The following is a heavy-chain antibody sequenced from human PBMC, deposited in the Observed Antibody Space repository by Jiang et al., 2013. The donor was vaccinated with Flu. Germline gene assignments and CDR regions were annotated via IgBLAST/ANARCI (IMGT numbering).Heavy chain of an antibody. CDR2: INYSGRT. V-gene: IGHV4-59*01. D-gene: IGHD5-12*01. CDR3: ARVYSGYDFFDY. CDR1: GGSISGYY. Sequence: VLLKPSETLSLTCTVSGGSISGYYWSWIRQPPGQGLEWIGFINYSGRTNYHPSLKSRVTISIVTSKNQFSLKLSSVTAADTAVYYCARVYSGYDFFDYWGPETWSPSPQ. J-gene: IGHJ4*01.